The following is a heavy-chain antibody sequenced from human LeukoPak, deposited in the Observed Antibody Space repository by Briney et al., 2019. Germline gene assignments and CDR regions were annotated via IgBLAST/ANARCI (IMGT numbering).Heavy chain of an antibody. CDR1: GFTFDDYA. D-gene: IGHD4-17*01. Sequence: GRSLRLSCAASGFTFDDYAMHWVRQAPGKGLEWVSGISWNSGSIGYADSVKGRFTISRDNAKNSLYLQMNSLRAEDTAVYYCAGRLRDYGMDVWGQGTTVTVSS. J-gene: IGHJ6*02. CDR3: AGRLRDYGMDV. V-gene: IGHV3-9*01. CDR2: ISWNSGSI.